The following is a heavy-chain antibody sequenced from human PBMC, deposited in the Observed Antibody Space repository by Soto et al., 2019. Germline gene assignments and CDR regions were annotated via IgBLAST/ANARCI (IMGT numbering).Heavy chain of an antibody. CDR3: ARVQSTVVTPPRDYYGMDV. Sequence: QVQLQESGPGLVKPSQTLSLTCTVSGGSISSGGYYWSWIRQHPGKGLEWIGYIYYSGSTYYNPSLKSRVTISIDTSKNQFSLKLSSVTAADTAVYYCARVQSTVVTPPRDYYGMDVWGQGTTVTVSS. J-gene: IGHJ6*02. V-gene: IGHV4-31*03. CDR2: IYYSGST. CDR1: GGSISSGGYY. D-gene: IGHD4-17*01.